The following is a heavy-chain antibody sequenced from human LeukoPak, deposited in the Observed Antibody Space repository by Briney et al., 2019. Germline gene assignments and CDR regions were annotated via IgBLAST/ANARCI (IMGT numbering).Heavy chain of an antibody. J-gene: IGHJ4*02. V-gene: IGHV3-23*01. Sequence: PGGSLRLSCAASGFTFSSYAMSWVRQAPGKGLEWVSAISGSGGSTYYADSVKGRFTISRDNSKNTLYLQMNSLRAEDTAVYYCASRPPNYYDSMGGYFDYWGQGTLVTVSS. CDR1: GFTFSSYA. CDR2: ISGSGGST. CDR3: ASRPPNYYDSMGGYFDY. D-gene: IGHD3-22*01.